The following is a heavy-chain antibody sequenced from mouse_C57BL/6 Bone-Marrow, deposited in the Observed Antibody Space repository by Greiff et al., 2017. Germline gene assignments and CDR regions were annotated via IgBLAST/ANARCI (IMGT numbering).Heavy chain of an antibody. CDR1: GYTFTSYW. D-gene: IGHD2-1*01. Sequence: VQLQQPGAELVKPGASVKLSCKASGYTFTSYWITWVKQRPGQGLEWIGDIYPGSGSTNYNSKFKGKATLTVDTSSNTAYMQLSSLTSEDSAVYYCARGNRDYFDYWGQGTTLTVSS. J-gene: IGHJ2*01. V-gene: IGHV1-55*01. CDR3: ARGNRDYFDY. CDR2: IYPGSGST.